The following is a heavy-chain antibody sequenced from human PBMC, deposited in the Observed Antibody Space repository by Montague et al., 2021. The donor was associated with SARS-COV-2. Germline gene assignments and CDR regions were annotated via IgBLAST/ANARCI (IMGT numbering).Heavy chain of an antibody. J-gene: IGHJ6*02. CDR1: GDSVSRNDIA. Sequence: CAISGDSVSRNDIAWNWFRQSPSRGLEWLGRTFYRSEWDYHYADSVKSRITIDPDTSKNQVSLQLRSVTPEDTAVYFCARERHLGRGMDVWGQGTTVTVSS. CDR2: TFYRSEWDY. V-gene: IGHV6-1*01. D-gene: IGHD7-27*01. CDR3: ARERHLGRGMDV.